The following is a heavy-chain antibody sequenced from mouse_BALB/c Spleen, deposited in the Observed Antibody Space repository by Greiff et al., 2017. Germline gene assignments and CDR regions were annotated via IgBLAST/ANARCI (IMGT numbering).Heavy chain of an antibody. D-gene: IGHD1-1*01. Sequence: VQLKESGPELVKPGASVKISCKASGYTFTDYNMHWVKQSHGKSLEWIGYIYPYNGGTGYNQKFKSKATLTVDNSSSTAYMELRSLTSEDSAVYYCARLYYGSSSYYFDYWGQGTTLTVSS. CDR1: GYTFTDYN. J-gene: IGHJ2*01. V-gene: IGHV1S29*02. CDR2: IYPYNGGT. CDR3: ARLYYGSSSYYFDY.